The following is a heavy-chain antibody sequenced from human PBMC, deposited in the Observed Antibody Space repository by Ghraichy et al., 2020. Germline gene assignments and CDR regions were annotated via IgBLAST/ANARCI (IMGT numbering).Heavy chain of an antibody. D-gene: IGHD1-1*01. J-gene: IGHJ4*02. Sequence: ASGKVSCKASGYTFTNYKMYWVRQASGQGLEWMGRIIPSGDSTTYAQKFQGRVTMTRDTSTSTLYMELSSLRPEDTAVYYCVRGGYNSGVVYWGQGTLVTVSS. CDR2: IIPSGDST. CDR1: GYTFTNYK. V-gene: IGHV1-46*01. CDR3: VRGGYNSGVVY.